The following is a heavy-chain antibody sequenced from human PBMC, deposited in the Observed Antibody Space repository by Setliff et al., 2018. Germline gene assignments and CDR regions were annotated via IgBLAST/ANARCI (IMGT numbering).Heavy chain of an antibody. J-gene: IGHJ6*04. V-gene: IGHV1-18*01. CDR3: ARGTDYHGSGSYWAKDV. CDR2: VSPFNGNT. CDR1: GYNFITTG. D-gene: IGHD3-10*01. Sequence: ASVKVSCKTSGYNFITTGISWVRQAPGQGPEWMGCVSPFNGNTNYAQKFQDRVTMTRDTSITTVYMDLSSLKSDDTAVYYCARGTDYHGSGSYWAKDVWGKGTTVTVSS.